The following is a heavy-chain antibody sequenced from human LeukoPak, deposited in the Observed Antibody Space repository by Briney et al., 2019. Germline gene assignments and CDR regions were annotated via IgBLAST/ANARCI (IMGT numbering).Heavy chain of an antibody. Sequence: KAGGSLRLSCAASGFTFSSYSMNRVRQAPGKGLEWVSSISSSSSYIYYADSVKGRFTISRDNAKNSLYLQVNSLRAEDTAVYYCARIMITVTTSDYWGQGTLVTVSS. CDR2: ISSSSSYI. CDR3: ARIMITVTTSDY. V-gene: IGHV3-21*01. D-gene: IGHD4-17*01. CDR1: GFTFSSYS. J-gene: IGHJ4*02.